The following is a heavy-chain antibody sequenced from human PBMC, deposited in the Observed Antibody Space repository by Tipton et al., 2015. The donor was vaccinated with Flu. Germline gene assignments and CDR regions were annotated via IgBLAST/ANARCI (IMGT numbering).Heavy chain of an antibody. J-gene: IGHJ4*02. V-gene: IGHV4-59*10. Sequence: TLSLTCAVYGGSFSGYYWSWIRQPPGKGLEWIGRIYTSGSTNYNPSLKSRVTMSVDTSKNQFSLKLSSVTAADTAVYYCARSPSGYYDYWGQGTLVTVSS. CDR3: ARSPSGYYDY. CDR1: GGSFSGYY. CDR2: IYTSGST. D-gene: IGHD3-22*01.